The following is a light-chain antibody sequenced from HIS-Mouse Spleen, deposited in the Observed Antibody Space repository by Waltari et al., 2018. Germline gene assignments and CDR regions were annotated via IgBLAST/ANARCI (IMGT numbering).Light chain of an antibody. J-gene: IGLJ2*01. CDR3: SSYTSSSTLVV. V-gene: IGLV1-47*01. CDR2: RNN. CDR1: SSNIGSNY. Sequence: QSVLTQPPSASGTPGQRVTISCSGSSSNIGSNYVYWYQQLPGTAPKLLIYRNNQRPSGVSNRFSGSKSGNTASLTISGLQAEDEADYYCSSYTSSSTLVVFGGGTKLTVL.